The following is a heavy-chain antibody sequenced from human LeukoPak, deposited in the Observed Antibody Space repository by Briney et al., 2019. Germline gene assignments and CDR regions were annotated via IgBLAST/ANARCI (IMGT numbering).Heavy chain of an antibody. J-gene: IGHJ5*02. D-gene: IGHD3-3*01. CDR1: GGTFGSYA. CDR3: ARERTAGVVAEFDP. CDR2: IIPIFGIT. Sequence: SVKVSCKASGGTFGSYAISWVRQAPGQGLEWMGRIIPIFGITNYAQKFQGRVTITADKSTSTAYMELSSLRSEDTAVYYCARERTAGVVAEFDPWGQGTLVTVSS. V-gene: IGHV1-69*04.